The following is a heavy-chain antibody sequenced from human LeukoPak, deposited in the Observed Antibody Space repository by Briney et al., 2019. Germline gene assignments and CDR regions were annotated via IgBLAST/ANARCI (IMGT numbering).Heavy chain of an antibody. CDR3: AKDQGDYSSGWSIFDY. D-gene: IGHD6-19*01. V-gene: IGHV3-23*01. J-gene: IGHJ4*02. CDR1: GFTVSTYA. CDR2: ISGSGGRT. Sequence: PGGSLRLSCAASGFTVSTYAMSWFRQAPGKGLEWVSGISGSGGRTYYADSVKGRFTISRDNSKNTLYLQMNRLRAEDTAVYYCAKDQGDYSSGWSIFDYWGQGSLVTVSS.